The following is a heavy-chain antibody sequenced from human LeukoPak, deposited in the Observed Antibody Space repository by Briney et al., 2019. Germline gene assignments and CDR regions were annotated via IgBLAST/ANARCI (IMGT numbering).Heavy chain of an antibody. CDR2: ISWNSGSI. D-gene: IGHD2-2*01. Sequence: GGSLRLSCAAPGFTLDDYAMHWVRQAPGKGLEWVSGISWNSGSIGYADSVKGRFTISRDNAKNSLYLQMNSLRAEDTALYYCAKRGYCSSTSCYDAFDIWGQGTMVTVSS. V-gene: IGHV3-9*01. CDR1: GFTLDDYA. CDR3: AKRGYCSSTSCYDAFDI. J-gene: IGHJ3*02.